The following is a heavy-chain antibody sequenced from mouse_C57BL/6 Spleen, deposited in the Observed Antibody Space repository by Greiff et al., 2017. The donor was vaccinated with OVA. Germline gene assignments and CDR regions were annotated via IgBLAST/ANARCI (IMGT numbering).Heavy chain of an antibody. D-gene: IGHD2-1*01. CDR2: IYPSDSET. CDR1: GYTFTSYW. V-gene: IGHV1-61*01. Sequence: QVQLQQPGAELVRPGSSVKLSCKASGYTFTSYWMAWVKQRPGQGLEWIGNIYPSDSETHYNQKFKDKATLTVDKSSSTAYMQLSSLTSEDSAVYYCARSHYGNYVAYWGQGTLVTVSA. J-gene: IGHJ3*01. CDR3: ARSHYGNYVAY.